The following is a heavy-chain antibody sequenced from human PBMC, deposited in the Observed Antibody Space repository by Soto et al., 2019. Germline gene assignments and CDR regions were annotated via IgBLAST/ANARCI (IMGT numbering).Heavy chain of an antibody. V-gene: IGHV3-73*02. J-gene: IGHJ6*02. Sequence: EVQLVESGGGLVQPGESLRLSCAASGFTVSGSAMHWVRQAPGKGLEWVVRIRSKPNNYATAYAASVKGRCSIARDDSKNTAYLQVNGLKTDDTAVYYCSGGQNDYNYYYYYPMDVWGRGTTVTVSS. CDR3: SGGQNDYNYYYYYPMDV. CDR2: IRSKPNNYAT. CDR1: GFTVSGSA. D-gene: IGHD4-4*01.